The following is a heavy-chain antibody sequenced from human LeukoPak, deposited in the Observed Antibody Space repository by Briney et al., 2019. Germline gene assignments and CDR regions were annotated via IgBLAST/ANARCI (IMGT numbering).Heavy chain of an antibody. Sequence: PGETLRLSCAASGFTFSSHGMNWVRQAPGKGLEWVSGITGSGGNRYYADSVKGRFTISRDNSKNTLYLQMNSLRAEDTAVYYCATYSSGSSGDYWGQGTLVTVSS. V-gene: IGHV3-23*01. CDR2: ITGSGGNR. CDR3: ATYSSGSSGDY. D-gene: IGHD6-19*01. CDR1: GFTFSSHG. J-gene: IGHJ4*02.